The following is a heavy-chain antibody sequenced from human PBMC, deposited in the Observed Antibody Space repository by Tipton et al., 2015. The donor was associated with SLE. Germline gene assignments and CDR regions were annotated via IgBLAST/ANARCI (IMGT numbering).Heavy chain of an antibody. Sequence: TLSLTCTASGDSINSGLSYWGWIRQPPGRGLEWIGYIYYTRSTFYNSSLKSRATISVDTSKNQVSLELSSVTAADTAVYYCARVHDYGGSYYYGTDVWGQGTTVTVSS. CDR3: ARVHDYGGSYYYGTDV. CDR2: IYYTRST. CDR1: GDSINSGLSY. V-gene: IGHV4-31*03. D-gene: IGHD4-23*01. J-gene: IGHJ6*02.